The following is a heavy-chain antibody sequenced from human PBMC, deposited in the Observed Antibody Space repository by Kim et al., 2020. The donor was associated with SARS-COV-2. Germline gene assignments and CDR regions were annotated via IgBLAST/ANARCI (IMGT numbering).Heavy chain of an antibody. D-gene: IGHD3-22*01. Sequence: VDSVKGRFTISRDNAKNSLYLQMNSLRAEDTAVYYCARVYYYDSGEYFDYWGQGTLVTVSS. J-gene: IGHJ4*02. CDR3: ARVYYYDSGEYFDY. V-gene: IGHV3-7*03.